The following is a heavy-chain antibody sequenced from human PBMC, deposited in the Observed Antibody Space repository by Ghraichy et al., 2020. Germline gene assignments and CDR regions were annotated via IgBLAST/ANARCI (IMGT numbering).Heavy chain of an antibody. V-gene: IGHV3-23*01. CDR3: AKAALSGSFGPDY. D-gene: IGHD1-26*01. Sequence: GGSLRLSCAASGFTFSSYAMSWVRQAPGKGLEWVSVISGSGDGTYYGDSVKGRFTISRDNSKTTLYLQMNSLRAEDTAVYYCAKAALSGSFGPDYWGQGTLVTVSS. CDR1: GFTFSSYA. J-gene: IGHJ4*02. CDR2: ISGSGDGT.